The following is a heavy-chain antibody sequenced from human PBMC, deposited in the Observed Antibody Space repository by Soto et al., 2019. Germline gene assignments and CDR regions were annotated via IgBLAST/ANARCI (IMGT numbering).Heavy chain of an antibody. Sequence: ASVKVSCKASGDTLTNSDFNWVRQAPGQGLEWMGWMNPQSGYTGYAPRFQGRVTMTRDSSISTAYMELTGLTSEDTAVYYCAREMWTRSGPQNFFDYWGQGALVTVSS. CDR3: AREMWTRSGPQNFFDY. D-gene: IGHD6-25*01. V-gene: IGHV1-8*01. J-gene: IGHJ4*02. CDR2: MNPQSGYT. CDR1: GDTLTNSD.